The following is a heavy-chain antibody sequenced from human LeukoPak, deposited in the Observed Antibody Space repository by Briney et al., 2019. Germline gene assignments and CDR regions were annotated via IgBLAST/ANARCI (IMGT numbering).Heavy chain of an antibody. J-gene: IGHJ4*02. CDR1: GFTFDDYA. Sequence: PGGSLRLSCAASGFTFDDYAMPWVRQAPGKGLEWVSGISWNSGSIGYADSVKGRFTISRDNAKNSLYLQMNSLRAEDTALYYCAKAYEEYYGSGSYNGIDYWGQGTLVTVSS. CDR3: AKAYEEYYGSGSYNGIDY. CDR2: ISWNSGSI. D-gene: IGHD3-10*01. V-gene: IGHV3-9*01.